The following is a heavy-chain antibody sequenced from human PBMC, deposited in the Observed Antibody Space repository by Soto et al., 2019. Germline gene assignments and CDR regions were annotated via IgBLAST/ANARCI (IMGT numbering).Heavy chain of an antibody. CDR2: ISYDGSNK. Sequence: GGSLRLSCAASGFTFSSYAMHWVRQAPGKGLEWVAGISYDGSNKYYADSVKGRFTISRDNSKNTLYLQMNSLRAEDTAVYYCARIDGNYEEDYFDYWGQGTLVTVSS. CDR1: GFTFSSYA. V-gene: IGHV3-30*04. J-gene: IGHJ4*02. D-gene: IGHD1-7*01. CDR3: ARIDGNYEEDYFDY.